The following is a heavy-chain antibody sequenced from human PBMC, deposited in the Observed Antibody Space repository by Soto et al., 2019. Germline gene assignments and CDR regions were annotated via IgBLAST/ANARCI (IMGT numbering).Heavy chain of an antibody. Sequence: PSETLSLTCAVSGGSISSYYWSWIRQPPGKGLEWIGYIYYSGSTNYNPSLKSRVTISVDTSKNQFSLKLSSVTAADTAVYYCARQEVVVVPAAIPAWGQGTLVTVS. CDR1: GGSISSYY. V-gene: IGHV4-59*08. CDR3: ARQEVVVVPAAIPA. D-gene: IGHD2-2*01. J-gene: IGHJ5*02. CDR2: IYYSGST.